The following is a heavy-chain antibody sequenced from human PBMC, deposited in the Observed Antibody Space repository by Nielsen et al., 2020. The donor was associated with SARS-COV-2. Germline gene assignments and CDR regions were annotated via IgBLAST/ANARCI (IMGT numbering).Heavy chain of an antibody. V-gene: IGHV3-30*18. Sequence: GESLKISCAASGFTFSSYGMHWARQAPGKGLEWVAVISYDGSNKYYADSVKGRFTISRDNSKNTLYLQMNSLRAEDTAVYYCAKEGRRDVLDYWGQGTPVTVSS. J-gene: IGHJ4*02. CDR2: ISYDGSNK. CDR1: GFTFSSYG. D-gene: IGHD3-10*02. CDR3: AKEGRRDVLDY.